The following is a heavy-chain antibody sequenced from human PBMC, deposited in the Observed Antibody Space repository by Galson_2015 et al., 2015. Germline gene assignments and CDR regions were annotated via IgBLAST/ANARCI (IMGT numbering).Heavy chain of an antibody. CDR1: GFTFSSYW. CDR3: AKYGSGSRTAFEI. Sequence: LRLSCAASGFTFSSYWMSWVRQAPGKGLEWVANINKDGSEKYYVDSVKGRFTISRDNTKNSLYLQMNSLRAEDTAVYYYAKYGSGSRTAFEIWGQGTMVTVSS. J-gene: IGHJ3*02. V-gene: IGHV3-7*03. D-gene: IGHD3-10*01. CDR2: INKDGSEK.